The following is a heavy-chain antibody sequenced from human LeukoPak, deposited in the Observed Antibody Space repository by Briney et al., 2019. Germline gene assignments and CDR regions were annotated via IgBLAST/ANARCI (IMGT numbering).Heavy chain of an antibody. CDR1: GGPISSYY. CDR2: NYYSGST. D-gene: IGHD3-22*01. Sequence: SDTLSLTCTVSGGPISSYYWSWIRQPPGKALECVGYNYYSGSTNYNPSLNSRVTISVDTSKTQFSLKLSSVTAADTAVYYCARVSPRKRITMIVVVNDAFDIWGQGTMVTVSS. J-gene: IGHJ3*02. V-gene: IGHV4-59*07. CDR3: ARVSPRKRITMIVVVNDAFDI.